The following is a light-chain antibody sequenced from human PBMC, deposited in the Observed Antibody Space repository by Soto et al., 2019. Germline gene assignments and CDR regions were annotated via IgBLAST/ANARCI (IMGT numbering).Light chain of an antibody. V-gene: IGKV3-20*01. CDR2: GAS. Sequence: EIVLTQSPGTLSLSPGERATLSCRASPSVSSSYLAWYQQRRGQAPRLLIHGASSRATGIPDRFSGSGSGTDYTLTISRLEPEDFAVYYCQQYGSSPRTFGQGTKVDIK. CDR1: PSVSSSY. CDR3: QQYGSSPRT. J-gene: IGKJ1*01.